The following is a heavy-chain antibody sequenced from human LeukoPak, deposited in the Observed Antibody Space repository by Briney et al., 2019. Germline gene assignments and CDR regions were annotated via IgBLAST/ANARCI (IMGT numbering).Heavy chain of an antibody. CDR3: AKAFSSGGYYFDY. CDR2: ISGSGGST. D-gene: IGHD3-22*01. Sequence: GGSLRPSCAASGFTFSSYAMSWVRQAPGKGLEWVSAISGSGGSTYCADSVKGRFTISRDNSKNTLYLQMNSLRAEDTAVYYCAKAFSSGGYYFDYWGQGTLVTVSS. J-gene: IGHJ4*02. V-gene: IGHV3-23*01. CDR1: GFTFSSYA.